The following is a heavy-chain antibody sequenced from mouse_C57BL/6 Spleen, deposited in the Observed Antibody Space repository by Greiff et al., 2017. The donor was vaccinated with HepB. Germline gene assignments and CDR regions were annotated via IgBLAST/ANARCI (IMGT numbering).Heavy chain of an antibody. D-gene: IGHD2-3*01. CDR1: GYSITSGYY. V-gene: IGHV3-6*01. CDR3: AREGALYDGYFYAMDY. Sequence: EVQLQESGPGLVKPSQSLSLTCSVTGYSITSGYYWNWIRQFPGNKLEWMGYISYDGSNNYNPSLKNRISITRDTSKNQFFLKLNSVTTEDTATYYCAREGALYDGYFYAMDYWGQGTSVTVSS. J-gene: IGHJ4*01. CDR2: ISYDGSN.